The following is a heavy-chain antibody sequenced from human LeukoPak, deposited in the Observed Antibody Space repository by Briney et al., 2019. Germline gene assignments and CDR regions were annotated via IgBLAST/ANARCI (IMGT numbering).Heavy chain of an antibody. D-gene: IGHD3-10*01. J-gene: IGHJ4*02. CDR3: AKRGVVIRVFLVGFHKEAYYFDS. CDR2: IWYDGSNK. V-gene: IGHV3-33*06. CDR1: GFTFSSYG. Sequence: GRSLRLSCAASGFTFSSYGMHWVRQAPGKGLEWVAVIWYDGSNKNNADSVKGRFTVSRDNSKNALYLQMNSLRAEDTAVYFCAKRGVVIRVFLVGFHKEAYYFDSWGQGALVTVSS.